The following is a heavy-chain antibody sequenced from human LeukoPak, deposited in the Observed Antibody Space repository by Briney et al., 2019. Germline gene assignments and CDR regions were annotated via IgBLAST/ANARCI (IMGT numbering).Heavy chain of an antibody. CDR1: GYFITSGYY. CDR2: IYHSGTT. D-gene: IGHD4-17*01. J-gene: IGHJ5*02. V-gene: IGHV4-38-2*02. Sequence: PSETLSLTCTVSGYFITSGYYWGWIRQSPGKGLEWIGSIYHSGTTYYNPSLKSRVTISLDTSKNQFALKLNSVTAADTAVYYCASLTTIYSWFDPWGQGILVTVSS. CDR3: ASLTTIYSWFDP.